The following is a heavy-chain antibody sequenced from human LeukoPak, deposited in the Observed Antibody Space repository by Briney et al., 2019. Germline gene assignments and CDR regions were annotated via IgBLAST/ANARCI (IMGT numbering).Heavy chain of an antibody. CDR2: IYYSGST. CDR1: GGSISSGDYY. D-gene: IGHD3-16*01. J-gene: IGHJ4*02. Sequence: SQTLSLTCTVSGGSISSGDYYWSWIRQPPGKGLEWIGYIYYSGSTYYNPSLKSRVTISVDTSKNQFSLELSSVTAADTAVYYCARDMITFGGVSIWGQGTLVTVSS. CDR3: ARDMITFGGVSI. V-gene: IGHV4-30-4*01.